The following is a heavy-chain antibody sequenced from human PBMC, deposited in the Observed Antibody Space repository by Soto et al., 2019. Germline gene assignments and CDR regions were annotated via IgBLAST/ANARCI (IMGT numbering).Heavy chain of an antibody. CDR3: GRGPSPRAPAGGTPYYYAMDV. V-gene: IGHV1-8*02. CDR1: GSDFTAYD. Sequence: ASVKVSCKASGSDFTAYDINWVRQASGQGLEWMGWMNPINGATGSARRFQGRVSMTRNTATDTAYLELTSLRSDDTAVYYCGRGPSPRAPAGGTPYYYAMDVWGQGTTVTVSS. D-gene: IGHD6-13*01. J-gene: IGHJ6*02. CDR2: MNPINGAT.